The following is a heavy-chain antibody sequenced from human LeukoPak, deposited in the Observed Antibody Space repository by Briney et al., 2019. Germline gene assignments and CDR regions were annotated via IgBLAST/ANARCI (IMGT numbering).Heavy chain of an antibody. CDR3: AKYCSSTSCNGFDY. CDR2: ISGSGGST. J-gene: IGHJ4*02. Sequence: GGSLRLSCAASGFTFSSYGMSWVRQAPGKGLEWVSSISGSGGSTYYPDSEEGRFTISRDNSKNTLYLQMNSLRAEDTAVYYCAKYCSSTSCNGFDYWGQGTLVTVSS. D-gene: IGHD2-2*01. V-gene: IGHV3-23*01. CDR1: GFTFSSYG.